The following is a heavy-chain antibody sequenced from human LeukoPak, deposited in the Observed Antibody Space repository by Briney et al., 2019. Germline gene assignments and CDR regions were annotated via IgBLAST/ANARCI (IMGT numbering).Heavy chain of an antibody. CDR3: ARRQTGDDTVGY. D-gene: IGHD7-27*01. J-gene: IGHJ4*02. Sequence: ASVKVSCKASGYTFTGYYMHWVRQAPGQGLGWMGWINPNSGGTNYAQKFQGRVTMTRDTSISTAYMELSRLRSDDTAVYYCARRQTGDDTVGYWGQGTLVTVSS. V-gene: IGHV1-2*02. CDR2: INPNSGGT. CDR1: GYTFTGYY.